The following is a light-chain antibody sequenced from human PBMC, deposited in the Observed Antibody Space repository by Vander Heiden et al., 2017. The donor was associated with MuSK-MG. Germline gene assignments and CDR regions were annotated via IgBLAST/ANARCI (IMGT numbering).Light chain of an antibody. Sequence: DIQMTQSPSSLSASVGDRVTITCQASQDINTYLNWYHQKPGKAPKLLIFDASNLERGVPSRFSGSGSGTDFTLSISRLQPEDIATYYCQQDRTPPLTFGGWTKVEIK. CDR1: QDINTY. CDR2: DAS. J-gene: IGKJ4*01. CDR3: QQDRTPPLT. V-gene: IGKV1-33*01.